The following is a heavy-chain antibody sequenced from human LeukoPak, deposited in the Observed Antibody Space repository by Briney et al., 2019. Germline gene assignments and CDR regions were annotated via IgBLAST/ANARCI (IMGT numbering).Heavy chain of an antibody. CDR2: IWYDGSNK. D-gene: IGHD1-26*01. CDR1: GFTFSSYG. V-gene: IGHV3-33*01. J-gene: IGHJ4*02. CDR3: ARGGDPIVGATQPFDY. Sequence: GRSLRLSCAASGFTFSSYGMHWVRQAPGKGLEWVAVIWYDGSNKYYADSVRGRFTISRDNSKNTLYLQMNSLRAEDTAVYYCARGGDPIVGATQPFDYWGQGTLVTVSS.